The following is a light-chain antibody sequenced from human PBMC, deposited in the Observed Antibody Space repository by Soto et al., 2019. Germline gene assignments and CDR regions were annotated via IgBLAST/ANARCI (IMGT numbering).Light chain of an antibody. CDR2: TNN. Sequence: QSVLTQPPSASGTPGQRVTIYCSGSSSNIGSNIVNWYQQLPGTAPKLLIYTNNQRPSGVPDRFSGSKSGTSASLAISGLQSEDEADYYCAAWDDSLNGVVFGGGTKVTVL. CDR3: AAWDDSLNGVV. V-gene: IGLV1-44*01. CDR1: SSNIGSNI. J-gene: IGLJ2*01.